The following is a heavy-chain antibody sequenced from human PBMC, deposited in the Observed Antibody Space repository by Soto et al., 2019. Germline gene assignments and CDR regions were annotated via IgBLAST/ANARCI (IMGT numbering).Heavy chain of an antibody. CDR1: GGSMSNFY. CDR3: AIITAVAGY. Sequence: SESPSLTCTISGGSMSNFYGSWVRQPPGKGLEWIGYIYYSGSTNYNPSLKTRVTISVDNSKNQFSLNLRSVTAADTAVYYCAIITAVAGYWGQGTLVTVSS. V-gene: IGHV4-59*01. CDR2: IYYSGST. J-gene: IGHJ4*02. D-gene: IGHD2-15*01.